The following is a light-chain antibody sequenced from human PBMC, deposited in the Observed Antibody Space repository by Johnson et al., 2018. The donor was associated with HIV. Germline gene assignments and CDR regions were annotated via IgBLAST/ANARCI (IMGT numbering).Light chain of an antibody. CDR1: SSNIGNNY. CDR2: DNN. Sequence: QSVLTQPPSVSAAPRQKVTISCSGSSSNIGNNYVSWYQQLPGTAPKLLIYDNNKRPSGIPDRFSGSKSGTSATLGITGLQTGDEADYYCGSWDSSLSAGVFGTGTMVAVL. CDR3: GSWDSSLSAGV. J-gene: IGLJ1*01. V-gene: IGLV1-51*01.